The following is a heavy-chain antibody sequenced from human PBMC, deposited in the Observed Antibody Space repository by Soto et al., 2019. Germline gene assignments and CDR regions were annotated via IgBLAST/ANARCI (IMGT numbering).Heavy chain of an antibody. V-gene: IGHV4-39*01. CDR2: IYYSGST. J-gene: IGHJ4*02. CDR3: ARRGYSYGFPFDY. D-gene: IGHD5-18*01. CDR1: GGSISSGSYY. Sequence: QLQLQESGPGLVKPSETLSLSCTVSGGSISSGSYYWGWVRQPPGKGLEWIGSIYYSGSTNYNPSLKSRVTISVATSKNQFSLKVSSVTAADTAVYYCARRGYSYGFPFDYWGQGTLVTVSS.